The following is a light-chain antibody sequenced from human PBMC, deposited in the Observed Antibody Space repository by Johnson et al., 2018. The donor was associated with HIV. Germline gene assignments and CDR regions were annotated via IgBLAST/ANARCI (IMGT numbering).Light chain of an antibody. Sequence: GSSSNIGNNYVSWYQQLPGTAPKLLIYENNKRPSGIPDRFSGSKSGTSATLGITGLQTGDEADYYCGTWDSSLSALYVFGTGTKVTVL. V-gene: IGLV1-51*02. CDR1: SSNIGNNY. CDR3: GTWDSSLSALYV. CDR2: ENN. J-gene: IGLJ1*01.